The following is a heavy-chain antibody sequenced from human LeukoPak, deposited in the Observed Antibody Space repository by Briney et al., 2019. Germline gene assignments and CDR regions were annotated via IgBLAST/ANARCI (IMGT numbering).Heavy chain of an antibody. J-gene: IGHJ4*02. CDR1: GGSISSYY. Sequence: SETLSLTCTVSGGSISSYYWSWIRRPPGKGLEWIGYIYYSGSTNYNPFLKSRVTISVDTSKNQFSLKLSSVTAADTAVYYCARVSGYDWESFYDYWGQGTLVTVSS. V-gene: IGHV4-59*01. CDR2: IYYSGST. D-gene: IGHD5-12*01. CDR3: ARVSGYDWESFYDY.